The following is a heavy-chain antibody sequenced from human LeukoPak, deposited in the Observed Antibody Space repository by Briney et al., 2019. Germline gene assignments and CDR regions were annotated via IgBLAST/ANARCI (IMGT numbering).Heavy chain of an antibody. CDR2: INPKSGDS. D-gene: IGHD5-18*01. CDR1: GYVFPGYY. J-gene: IGHJ4*02. CDR3: TRGSSYGLPNQF. V-gene: IGHV1-2*02. Sequence: GASVKVSCKASGYVFPGYYIYWVRQAPGQGLEWVGWINPKSGDSNYGQRFQGRVIMTRDTSTTTAYMEVSRLASDDTAVYYCTRGSSYGLPNQFWGQGTLVTVSS.